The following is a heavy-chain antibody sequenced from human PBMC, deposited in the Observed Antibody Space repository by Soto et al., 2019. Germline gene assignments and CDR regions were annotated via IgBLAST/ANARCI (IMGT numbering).Heavy chain of an antibody. CDR1: GFTFSSYW. CDR2: IKQDGSEK. J-gene: IGHJ6*02. CDR3: ARDRTVKYYYYGMDV. V-gene: IGHV3-7*03. D-gene: IGHD4-4*01. Sequence: GGSLRLSCAASGFTFSSYWMSWVRQAPGKGLEWVANIKQDGSEKYYVDSVKGRFTISRDNAKNSLYLQMNSLRAEDTAVYYCARDRTVKYYYYGMDVWGQGTTVTVSS.